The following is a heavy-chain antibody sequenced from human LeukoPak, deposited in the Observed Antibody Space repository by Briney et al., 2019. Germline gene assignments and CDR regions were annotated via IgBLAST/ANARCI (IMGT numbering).Heavy chain of an antibody. J-gene: IGHJ5*02. V-gene: IGHV3-30*04. D-gene: IGHD6-19*01. CDR3: ARTHSSGRYSVS. CDR2: ISYDGSNK. CDR1: GFTFSSYA. Sequence: QPGRSLRLSCAASGFTFSSYAMHWVRQAPGKGLEWVAVISYDGSNKYYADSVKGRFTISRDNSKNTLYLQMNSLRAEDTAVYYCARTHSSGRYSVSWGQGTLVTVSS.